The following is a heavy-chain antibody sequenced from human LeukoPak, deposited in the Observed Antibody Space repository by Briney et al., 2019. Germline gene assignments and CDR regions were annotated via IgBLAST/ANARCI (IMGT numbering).Heavy chain of an antibody. CDR2: ITSQLNSYAT. CDR1: GFTFSGSV. Sequence: GGSLRLSCAASGFTFSGSVMHWVRQASGKGLEWVGRITSQLNSYATVYAASVTGRFTISSDDSKNTAYLQMNSLKTEDTAVYYCTGGSGWYSPDYWGQGALVTVSS. CDR3: TGGSGWYSPDY. J-gene: IGHJ4*02. V-gene: IGHV3-73*01. D-gene: IGHD6-19*01.